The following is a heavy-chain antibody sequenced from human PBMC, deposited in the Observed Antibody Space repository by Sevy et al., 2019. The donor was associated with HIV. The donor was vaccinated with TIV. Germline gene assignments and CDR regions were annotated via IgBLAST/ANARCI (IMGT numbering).Heavy chain of an antibody. CDR2: ISYDGSNK. CDR1: GFTFSSYA. Sequence: GGSLRLSCAASGFTFSSYAMHWVRQAPGKGLEWVAVISYDGSNKYYADSVKGRFTISRDNSKNTLYLQMNSLRAEDTAVYYYARDFFGAAGTYYYYGMDVWGQGTTVTVSS. J-gene: IGHJ6*02. D-gene: IGHD6-13*01. CDR3: ARDFFGAAGTYYYYGMDV. V-gene: IGHV3-30-3*01.